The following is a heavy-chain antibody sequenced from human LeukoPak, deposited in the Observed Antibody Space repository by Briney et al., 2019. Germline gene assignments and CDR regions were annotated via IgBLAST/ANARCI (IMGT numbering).Heavy chain of an antibody. CDR2: TWFDGSKE. D-gene: IGHD6-19*01. V-gene: IGHV3-33*01. CDR1: GFTFSGHG. Sequence: GGSLRLSCAASGFTFSGHGMHWVRQAPGKGLEWVAVTWFDGSKEYYADSVKGRFTISRDNSKNMLYLQMNSLRAEDTAVYYCARYSSGWFLDHWGQGTLVTVSS. J-gene: IGHJ4*02. CDR3: ARYSSGWFLDH.